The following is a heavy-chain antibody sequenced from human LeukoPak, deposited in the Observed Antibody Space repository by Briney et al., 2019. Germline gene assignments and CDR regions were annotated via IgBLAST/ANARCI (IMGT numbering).Heavy chain of an antibody. CDR1: GYTFTSYY. CDR3: AREPSGSAVGLYYFDY. V-gene: IGHV1-46*01. J-gene: IGHJ4*02. CDR2: INPSGGST. Sequence: EASVKVSCKASGYTFTSYYMHWVRQAPGQGLEWMGIINPSGGSTSYAQKFQGRVTMTRDTSTSTVYMELSSLRSEDTAVYYCAREPSGSAVGLYYFDYWGQGTLVTVSS. D-gene: IGHD3-10*01.